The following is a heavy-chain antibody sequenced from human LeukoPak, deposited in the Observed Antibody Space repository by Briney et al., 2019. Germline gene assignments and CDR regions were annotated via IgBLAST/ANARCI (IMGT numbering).Heavy chain of an antibody. CDR1: GDSLSDSANY. CDR3: ARSPFNLYFDL. CDR2: IYYSGTT. V-gene: IGHV4-39*07. Sequence: SETLSLTCTVSGDSLSDSANYWAWVRQPPGKGLEWVGSIYYSGTTIYNPSLKSRVTVSMETSRNQLFLKLTSVTAADPAVYFCARSPFNLYFDLWGQGALVPVSS. J-gene: IGHJ4*02. D-gene: IGHD2-2*02.